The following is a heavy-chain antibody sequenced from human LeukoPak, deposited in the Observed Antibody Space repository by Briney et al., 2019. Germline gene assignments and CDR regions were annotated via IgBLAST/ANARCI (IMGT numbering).Heavy chain of an antibody. CDR3: ARVTGRDYNYYYMDA. CDR1: GFTVSSNY. V-gene: IGHV3-53*01. D-gene: IGHD1-26*01. CDR2: IYSGGST. Sequence: GGSLRLSCAASGFTVSSNYMSWVRQAPGKGLEWVSVIYSGGSTYYADSVKGRFTISRDNSKNTLYLQMHSLRAEDTTVYYCARVTGRDYNYYYMDAWGKGATVTMSS. J-gene: IGHJ6*03.